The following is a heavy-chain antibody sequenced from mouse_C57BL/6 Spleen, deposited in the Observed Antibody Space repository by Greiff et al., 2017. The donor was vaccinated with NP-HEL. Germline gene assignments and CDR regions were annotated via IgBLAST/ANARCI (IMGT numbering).Heavy chain of an antibody. CDR1: GYTFTSYW. CDR2: IHPNSGST. CDR3: ARTTVVATGYFDV. D-gene: IGHD1-1*01. J-gene: IGHJ1*03. V-gene: IGHV1-64*01. Sequence: QVQLQQSGAELVKPGASVKLSCKASGYTFTSYWMHWVKQRPGQGLEWIGMIHPNSGSTNYNEKFKSKATLTVDKSSSTAYMQLSSLTSEDSAVYYCARTTVVATGYFDVWGTGTTVTVSS.